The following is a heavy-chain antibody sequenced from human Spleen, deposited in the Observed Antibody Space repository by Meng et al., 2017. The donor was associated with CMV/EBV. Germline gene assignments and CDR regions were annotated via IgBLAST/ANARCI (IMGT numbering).Heavy chain of an antibody. Sequence: SCKALGYTFTSYDMHWVRQAPGQGLEWMGIINPSGGSTSYAQKFQGRVTMTRDTSTSTVYMELSSLRSEDTAVYYCAISQSRGKYYWGQGTLVTVSS. CDR2: INPSGGST. D-gene: IGHD3-16*01. V-gene: IGHV1-46*01. CDR3: AISQSRGKYY. J-gene: IGHJ4*02. CDR1: GYTFTSYD.